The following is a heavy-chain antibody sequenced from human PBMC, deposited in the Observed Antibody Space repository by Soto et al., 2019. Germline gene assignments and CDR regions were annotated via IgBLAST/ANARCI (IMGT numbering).Heavy chain of an antibody. D-gene: IGHD3-22*01. V-gene: IGHV4-31*03. CDR3: ARDLADSSGYYYFDY. CDR2: IYYSGST. Sequence: SETLSLTCTVSGGSISSGGYYWSWIRQHPGKGLEWIGYIYYSGSTYYNPSLKSRVTISVDTSKNQFSLKLSSVTAADTAVYYCARDLADSSGYYYFDYWGQGTLVTVSS. J-gene: IGHJ4*02. CDR1: GGSISSGGYY.